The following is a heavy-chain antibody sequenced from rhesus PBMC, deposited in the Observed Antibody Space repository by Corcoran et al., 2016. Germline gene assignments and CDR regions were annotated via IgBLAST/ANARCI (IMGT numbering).Heavy chain of an antibody. CDR1: GGSFSGYW. J-gene: IGHJ4*01. CDR3: ARAPNFGFDY. V-gene: IGHV4S14*01. Sequence: QVQLQESGPGLVKPPETLSLTCAVSGGSFSGYWWGWIPQPPGKGVAWVGHISSGGSNYLNPSLKSRVTLSVDTSKNQVSLKLSSVTAADTAVYYCARAPNFGFDYWGQGVLVTVSS. CDR2: ISSGGSN.